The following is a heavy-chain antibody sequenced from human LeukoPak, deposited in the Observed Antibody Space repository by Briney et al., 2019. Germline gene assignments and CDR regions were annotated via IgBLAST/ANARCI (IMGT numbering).Heavy chain of an antibody. D-gene: IGHD4-23*01. CDR3: AKRGGNSAYYFDY. CDR2: ISGSGGST. Sequence: GGSLRLSCAVSGFPLSDAWMNWVRQAPGKGLEWVSAISGSGGSTYYADSVKGRFTISRDNSKNTLYLQMNSLRAEDTAVYYCAKRGGNSAYYFDYWGQGTLVTVSS. V-gene: IGHV3-23*01. CDR1: GFPLSDAW. J-gene: IGHJ4*02.